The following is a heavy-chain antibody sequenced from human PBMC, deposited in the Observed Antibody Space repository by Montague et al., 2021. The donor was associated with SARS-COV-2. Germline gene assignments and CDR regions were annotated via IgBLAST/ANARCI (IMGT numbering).Heavy chain of an antibody. J-gene: IGHJ4*02. CDR2: INHSGST. V-gene: IGHV4-34*01. Sequence: SETLSLTCAVYGGSFSGYYWSWIRQPPGKGLEWIGEINHSGSTNYNPSLKSRVTISVDTSKNQFSLKLSSVTAADTAVYYCARGKYSSGWYGPKYHFDYWGQGTLVTVSS. D-gene: IGHD6-19*01. CDR1: GGSFSGYY. CDR3: ARGKYSSGWYGPKYHFDY.